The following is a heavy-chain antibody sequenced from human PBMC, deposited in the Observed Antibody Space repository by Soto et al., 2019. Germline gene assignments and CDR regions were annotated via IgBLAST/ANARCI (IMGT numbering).Heavy chain of an antibody. CDR3: ARLRIATNNYKWFDP. J-gene: IGHJ5*02. D-gene: IGHD2-21*01. V-gene: IGHV4-31*03. CDR2: IYVTGAV. CDR1: GAALNSGNYY. Sequence: SETLSLTCSVSGAALNSGNYYWSWIRQVPGKGLEWIGHIYVTGAVDYNPSLRERITISQDTSERQFSLNLRLVTDADTAVYFCARLRIATNNYKWFDPWGQGTMVTVSS.